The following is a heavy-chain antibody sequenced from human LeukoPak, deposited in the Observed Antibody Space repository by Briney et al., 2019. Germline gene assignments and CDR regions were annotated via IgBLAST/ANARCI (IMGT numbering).Heavy chain of an antibody. CDR1: GGSISSHY. CDR3: ARWERWLGSDY. V-gene: IGHV4-59*11. J-gene: IGHJ4*02. D-gene: IGHD6-19*01. Sequence: SETLSLTCPVSGGSISSHYWSWIRQPPGKGLEWIGYIYYSGSTNYNPSLKSRVTISVDTSKNQFSLKLSSVTAADPAVYYCARWERWLGSDYWGQGTLVTVSS. CDR2: IYYSGST.